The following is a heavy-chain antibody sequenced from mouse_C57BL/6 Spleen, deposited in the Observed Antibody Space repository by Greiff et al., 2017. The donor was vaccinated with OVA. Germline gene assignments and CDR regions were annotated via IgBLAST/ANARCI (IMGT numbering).Heavy chain of an antibody. CDR3: ARGEFITTVVGWYFDV. D-gene: IGHD1-1*01. CDR2: IYPGNSDT. J-gene: IGHJ1*03. CDR1: GYTFTSYW. V-gene: IGHV1-5*01. Sequence: VQLQQSGTVLARPGASVKMSCKTSGYTFTSYWMHWVKQRPGQGLEWIGAIYPGNSDTSYNQKFKGKAKLTAVTSASTAYMGLSSLTNEDSAVYYCARGEFITTVVGWYFDVWGTGTTVTVSS.